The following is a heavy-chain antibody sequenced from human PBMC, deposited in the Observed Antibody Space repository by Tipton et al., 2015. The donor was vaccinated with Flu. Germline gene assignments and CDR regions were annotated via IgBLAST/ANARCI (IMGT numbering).Heavy chain of an antibody. CDR1: GFTLSLYA. D-gene: IGHD2-15*01. CDR2: ISKDGSEK. V-gene: IGHV3-30*14. J-gene: IGHJ4*02. CDR3: ARENYVALGVVVPDY. Sequence: SLRLSCAASGFTLSLYAIHWVRRAPGKGLEWVALISKDGSEKYFADSVKGRSTISRDNPKNTVYLQMNSLRAEDTAVCYCARENYVALGVVVPDYWGQGTLVTVSS.